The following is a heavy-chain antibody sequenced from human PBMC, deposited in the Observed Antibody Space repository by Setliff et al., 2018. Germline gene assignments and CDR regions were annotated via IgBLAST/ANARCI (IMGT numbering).Heavy chain of an antibody. D-gene: IGHD3-3*01. Sequence: SETLSLTCTVSGDSISSRRNYWGWFRQPAGKELEWIGQIYTSWSTNYNPSLRSRVTISLDTSKNQFSLSLTSVTAEDTAVYYCARMSGFQYIDVWDKGTTVTVS. CDR3: ARMSGFQYIDV. CDR1: GDSISSRRNY. J-gene: IGHJ6*03. V-gene: IGHV4-61*09. CDR2: IYTSWST.